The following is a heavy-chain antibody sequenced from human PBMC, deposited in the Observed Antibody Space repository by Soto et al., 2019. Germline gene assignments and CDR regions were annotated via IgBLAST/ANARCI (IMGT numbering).Heavy chain of an antibody. Sequence: PGGSLRLSCAASGFTFSDYSMNWVRQAPGKGLEWVSYISRSGSDIYYADSVKGRFTISRGNAKNSLFLQMNSLRAEDTAVYYCATVGYCSSTSCQTRYYYYGMDVWGQGTTVTVSS. V-gene: IGHV3-11*01. CDR3: ATVGYCSSTSCQTRYYYYGMDV. CDR2: ISRSGSDI. D-gene: IGHD2-2*03. CDR1: GFTFSDYS. J-gene: IGHJ6*02.